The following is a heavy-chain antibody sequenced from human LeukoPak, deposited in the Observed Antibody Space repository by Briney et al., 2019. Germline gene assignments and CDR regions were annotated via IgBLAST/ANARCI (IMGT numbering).Heavy chain of an antibody. CDR2: IRYDGSNK. V-gene: IGHV3-30*02. Sequence: GGSLRLSCAASGFTFSTYAMHWVRQAPGKGLEWVAFIRYDGSNKYSADSVKGRFTISRDNSKNTLFLQMNSLRAEDTAVYYCTKDGVRGSGGGGDYSDYWGQGTLVTVSS. CDR1: GFTFSTYA. D-gene: IGHD2-21*01. J-gene: IGHJ4*02. CDR3: TKDGVRGSGGGGDYSDY.